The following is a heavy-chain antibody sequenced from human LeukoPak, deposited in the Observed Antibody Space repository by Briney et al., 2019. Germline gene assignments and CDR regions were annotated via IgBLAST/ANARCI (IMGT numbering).Heavy chain of an antibody. CDR1: GFTFSSYS. Sequence: PGGSLRLSCAASGFTFSSYSMNWVRQAPGKGLEWVSYISSSGSTIYYADSVKGRFTISRDNAKNSLYLQMNSLRAEDTAVYYCARDRYPPNFDYWGQGTLVTVSS. CDR2: ISSSGSTI. V-gene: IGHV3-48*04. CDR3: ARDRYPPNFDY. D-gene: IGHD1-1*01. J-gene: IGHJ4*02.